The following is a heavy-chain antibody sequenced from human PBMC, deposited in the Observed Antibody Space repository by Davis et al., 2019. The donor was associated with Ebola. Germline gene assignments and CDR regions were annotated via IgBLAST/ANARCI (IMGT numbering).Heavy chain of an antibody. J-gene: IGHJ4*02. D-gene: IGHD2-21*01. V-gene: IGHV3-11*01. CDR2: ISSSGSTI. Sequence: PGGSLRLSCAASGFTFSDYYMSWIRQAPGKGLEWVSYISSSGSTIYYADSVKGRFTISRDNAKNSLYLQMNSLRAEDTAVYYCAGAVVEVVIAPLEYWGQGTLVTVSS. CDR3: AGAVVEVVIAPLEY. CDR1: GFTFSDYY.